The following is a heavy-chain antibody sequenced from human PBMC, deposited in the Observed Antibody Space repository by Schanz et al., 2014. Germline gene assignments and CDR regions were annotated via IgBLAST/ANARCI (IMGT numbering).Heavy chain of an antibody. D-gene: IGHD3-22*01. J-gene: IGHJ6*03. CDR3: ARENSSGYSPAVTYYIDV. CDR1: GFTFSSYG. V-gene: IGHV3-33*08. CDR2: IWYDGSNK. Sequence: AQLLESGGGLVQPGGSPRLSCAASGFTFSSYGMHWVRQAPGKGLEWVAVIWYDGSNKYYADSVKGRFTVSRDNNWKTLSLQMNSLRSDDTAIYHCARENSSGYSPAVTYYIDVWGKGTTVTVSS.